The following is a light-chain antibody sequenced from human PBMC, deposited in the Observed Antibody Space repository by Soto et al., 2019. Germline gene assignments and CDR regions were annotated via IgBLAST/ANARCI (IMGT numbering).Light chain of an antibody. J-gene: IGKJ1*01. CDR3: QKYNSAPPT. CDR1: QAISIY. CDR2: AAS. V-gene: IGKV1-27*01. Sequence: DIQMTQSPSSLSTSVGDRVTITCRASQAISIYLAWYQQKPGKVPKLLIYAASTLQSGVPSRFSGSGSGTDLPLTISSLQPEDVATYYCQKYNSAPPTFGQGTKVEIK.